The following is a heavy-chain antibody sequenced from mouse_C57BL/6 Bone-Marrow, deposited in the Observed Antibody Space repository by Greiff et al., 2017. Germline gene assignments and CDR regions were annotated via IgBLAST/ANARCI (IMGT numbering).Heavy chain of an antibody. CDR2: ISNFAYSI. J-gene: IGHJ4*01. V-gene: IGHV5-15*04. D-gene: IGHD2-3*01. CDR1: GFTFSDYG. Sequence: EVKLVASGGGLVQPGGSLKLSCAASGFTFSDYGMAWVRQAPRKGPEWVAFISNFAYSIYYAATVTGRFTISRENAKNTLYLEMSSLRSEDTAMYYCARRGDGYYDAMDYWGQGTSVTVSS. CDR3: ARRGDGYYDAMDY.